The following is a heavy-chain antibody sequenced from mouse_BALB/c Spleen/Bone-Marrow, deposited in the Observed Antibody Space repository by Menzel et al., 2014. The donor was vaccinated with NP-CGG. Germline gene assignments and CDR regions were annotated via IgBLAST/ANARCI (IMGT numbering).Heavy chain of an antibody. V-gene: IGHV1S29*02. D-gene: IGHD2-3*01. CDR3: EREGGHDDAMDY. CDR1: GYTFTDYN. J-gene: IGHJ4*01. Sequence: EVQLQESGPELVNPGASIKISCKASGYTFTDYNIHWVKQSHGKSLEWIGYIYPYNGATGYNQKFNIKATLTVDKSSNTAYMELRSLTSEDSTVYYCEREGGHDDAMDYWGQGTSVTVSS. CDR2: IYPYNGAT.